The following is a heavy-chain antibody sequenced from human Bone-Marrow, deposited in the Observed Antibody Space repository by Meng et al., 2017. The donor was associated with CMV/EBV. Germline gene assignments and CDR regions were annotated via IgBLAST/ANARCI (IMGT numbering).Heavy chain of an antibody. J-gene: IGHJ6*02. V-gene: IGHV3-21*01. Sequence: LSLTCAASGFTFSSYSMNWVRQAPGKGLEWVSSISSSSSYIYYADSVKGRFTISRDNAKNSLYLQMNSLRAEDTAVYYCAREICSSTSCYIYYYYGMDVWGQGTTVTVSS. CDR2: ISSSSSYI. CDR3: AREICSSTSCYIYYYYGMDV. CDR1: GFTFSSYS. D-gene: IGHD2-2*02.